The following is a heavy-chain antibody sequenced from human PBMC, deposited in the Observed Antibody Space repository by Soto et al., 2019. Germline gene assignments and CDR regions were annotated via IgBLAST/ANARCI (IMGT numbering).Heavy chain of an antibody. J-gene: IGHJ4*02. V-gene: IGHV3-48*03. CDR3: ARDSGYGSASSVNHYFDY. D-gene: IGHD3-10*01. Sequence: GGSLRLSCAASGFTFSSYEMNWVRQAPGKGLEWVSYISSSGSTIYYADSVKGRFTISRDNAENSLYLQMRSLRDGDTAVYYCARDSGYGSASSVNHYFDYWGQGSLVTVSS. CDR2: ISSSGSTI. CDR1: GFTFSSYE.